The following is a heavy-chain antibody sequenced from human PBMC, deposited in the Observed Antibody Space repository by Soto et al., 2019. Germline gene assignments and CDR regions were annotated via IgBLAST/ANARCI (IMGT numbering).Heavy chain of an antibody. CDR2: ISGSGGST. J-gene: IGHJ6*03. CDR3: AKGGALLWFGEDYYYMDV. Sequence: GGSLRLSCAASGFTFSSYAMSWVRQAPGKGLEWVSAISGSGGSTYYADSVKGRFTISRDNSKNTLYLQMNSLRAEDTAVYYCAKGGALLWFGEDYYYMDVWGKGTTVTVSS. V-gene: IGHV3-23*01. D-gene: IGHD3-10*01. CDR1: GFTFSSYA.